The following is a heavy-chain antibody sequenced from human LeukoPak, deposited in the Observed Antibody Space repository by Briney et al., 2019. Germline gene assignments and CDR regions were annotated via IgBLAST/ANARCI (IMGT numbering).Heavy chain of an antibody. CDR2: ISSSSSYI. D-gene: IGHD6-19*01. CDR3: SRDGSGWSDAFDI. CDR1: GFTFSSYS. V-gene: IGHV3-21*01. J-gene: IGHJ3*02. Sequence: GGSLRLSCAASGFTFSSYSMNWVHQAPGKGLEWVSSISSSSSYIYYADSVKGRFTISRDNAKNSLYLQMNSLRAEDTAVYYCSRDGSGWSDAFDIWGQGTMVTVSS.